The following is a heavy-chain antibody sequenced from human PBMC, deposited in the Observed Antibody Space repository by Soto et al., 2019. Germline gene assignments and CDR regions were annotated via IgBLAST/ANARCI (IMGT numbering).Heavy chain of an antibody. J-gene: IGHJ6*03. CDR3: ARHLERRSWYSYYMDC. D-gene: IGHD1-1*01. V-gene: IGHV4-39*01. CDR1: GGSISMPTYY. Sequence: PSETLSLTCTVSGGSISMPTYYWGWIRQPPGKGLEWIGTSHYSGSTYYNPPLKSRVTISVDTSKNQFSLKLTSVTATDTAVYYCARHLERRSWYSYYMDCWGKGTMVTVSS. CDR2: SHYSGST.